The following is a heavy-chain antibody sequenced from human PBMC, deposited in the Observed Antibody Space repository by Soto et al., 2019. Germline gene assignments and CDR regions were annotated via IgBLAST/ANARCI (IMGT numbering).Heavy chain of an antibody. CDR2: MNPNSGNT. Sequence: ASVKVSCKASGYTFTSYDINWVRQATGQGLEWMGWMNPNSGNTGYAQKFQGRVTMTRNTSISTAYMELSSLRSEDTAVYYCARLFRGLMVYADDAFDIWGQGTMVTVSS. CDR3: ARLFRGLMVYADDAFDI. D-gene: IGHD2-8*01. V-gene: IGHV1-8*01. CDR1: GYTFTSYD. J-gene: IGHJ3*02.